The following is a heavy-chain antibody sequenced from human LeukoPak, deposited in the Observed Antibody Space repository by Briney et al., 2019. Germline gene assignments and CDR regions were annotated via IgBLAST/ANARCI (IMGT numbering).Heavy chain of an antibody. CDR1: GFTFSCYD. J-gene: IGHJ5*02. Sequence: GGSLRLSCAASGFTFSCYDMNWVRQAPGKGLEWVSSISGSSSYIYYADSMKGRFTISRDNAKNSLYLQMNSLRAEDTAVYYCARGSSNVAARNNWFDPWGQGTLVTVSS. D-gene: IGHD6-6*01. CDR3: ARGSSNVAARNNWFDP. CDR2: ISGSSSYI. V-gene: IGHV3-21*01.